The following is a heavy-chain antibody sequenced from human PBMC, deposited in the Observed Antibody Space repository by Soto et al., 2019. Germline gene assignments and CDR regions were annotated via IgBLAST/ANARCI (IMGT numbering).Heavy chain of an antibody. CDR1: GGSITGFY. CDR3: ARHLSGSGSYFKY. D-gene: IGHD3-10*01. V-gene: IGHV4-59*08. Sequence: QVPLQESGPGLVKPSETLSLTCTVSGGSITGFYWSWIRQPPGKGLEWIGFVFHSGSTNYNPSLKSRVTISVDTSKNQFSLKLSSVTAADTAVYYCARHLSGSGSYFKYWGQGTLVTVSS. CDR2: VFHSGST. J-gene: IGHJ4*02.